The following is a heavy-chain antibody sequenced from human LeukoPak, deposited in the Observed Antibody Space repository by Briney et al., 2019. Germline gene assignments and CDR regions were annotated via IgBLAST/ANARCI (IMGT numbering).Heavy chain of an antibody. Sequence: GGSLRLSCAASGFTFSSYSMNWVRQAPGKGLEWVSYISSSGSTIYYADSVKGRFTISRDNAKNSLYLQMNSLRAEDTAVYYCARDSRVYYDSRGNYWGQGTLVTVSS. D-gene: IGHD3-22*01. V-gene: IGHV3-48*04. CDR1: GFTFSSYS. CDR2: ISSSGSTI. CDR3: ARDSRVYYDSRGNY. J-gene: IGHJ4*02.